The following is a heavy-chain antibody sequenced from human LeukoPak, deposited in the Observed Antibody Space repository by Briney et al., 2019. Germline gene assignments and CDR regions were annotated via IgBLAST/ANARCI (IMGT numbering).Heavy chain of an antibody. Sequence: SETLSLTCTVSGGSISSYYWSWIRQPAGKGLEWIGRIYTSGSTNYNPSLKSRVTISVGKSKNQSSLKLSSVTAADTAVYYCARDKKEQLVLEYYYYMDVWGKGTTVTVSS. CDR1: GGSISSYY. J-gene: IGHJ6*03. D-gene: IGHD6-6*01. V-gene: IGHV4-4*07. CDR2: IYTSGST. CDR3: ARDKKEQLVLEYYYYMDV.